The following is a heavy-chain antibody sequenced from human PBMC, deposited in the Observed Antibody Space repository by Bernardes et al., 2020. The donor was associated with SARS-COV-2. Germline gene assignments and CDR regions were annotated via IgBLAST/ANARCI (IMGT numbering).Heavy chain of an antibody. CDR3: ARHGLSIAAAGNWFDP. V-gene: IGHV4-39*01. Sequence: SETLSLTCTVSGGSISSSSYYWGWIRQPPGKGLEWIGSIYYSGSTYYNPSLKSRVTISVDTSKNQFSLKLSSVTAADTAVYYCARHGLSIAAAGNWFDPWGQGTLVTVSS. J-gene: IGHJ5*02. D-gene: IGHD6-13*01. CDR1: GGSISSSSYY. CDR2: IYYSGST.